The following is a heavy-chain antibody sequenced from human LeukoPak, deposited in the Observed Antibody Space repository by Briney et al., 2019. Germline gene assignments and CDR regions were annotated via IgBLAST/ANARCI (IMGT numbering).Heavy chain of an antibody. CDR3: AREGLLTSPNNAFDV. Sequence: DSVKGRFTVSRDSAKSTLYLQIESLEVEDTAVYYCAREGLLTSPNNAFDVWGQGTMVTVS. V-gene: IGHV3-30*07. J-gene: IGHJ3*01. D-gene: IGHD3-16*01.